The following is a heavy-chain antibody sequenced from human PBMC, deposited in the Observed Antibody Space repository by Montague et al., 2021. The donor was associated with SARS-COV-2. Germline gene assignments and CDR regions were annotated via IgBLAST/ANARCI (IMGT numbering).Heavy chain of an antibody. CDR1: GGSFSGYY. Sequence: SETLSLTCAVHGGSFSGYYWNWIRQRPGKGLEWIGEINHGGSTNYNPSLKNRLTISADTSENQFSLKRTSVAATDTAVYYCARLRDGVVPSPILGIGPYFTYYYMDVWGKGTTVTVS. CDR2: INHGGST. J-gene: IGHJ6*03. V-gene: IGHV4-34*01. CDR3: ARLRDGVVPSPILGIGPYFTYYYMDV. D-gene: IGHD2-15*01.